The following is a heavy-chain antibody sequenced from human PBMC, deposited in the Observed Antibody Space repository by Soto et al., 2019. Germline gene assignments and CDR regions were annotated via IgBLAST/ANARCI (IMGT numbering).Heavy chain of an antibody. CDR1: GGTFSSYT. CDR3: ARLRDSDGMDV. V-gene: IGHV1-69*02. D-gene: IGHD1-26*01. Sequence: QVQLVQSGAEVKKPGSSVKVSCKASGGTFSSYTISWVRQTPGQGLEWMGRIIPILGIANYAQKFQGRVTITADKSTSTAYMELSSLRSEDTAVYYCARLRDSDGMDVWGQGTTVTVSS. CDR2: IIPILGIA. J-gene: IGHJ6*02.